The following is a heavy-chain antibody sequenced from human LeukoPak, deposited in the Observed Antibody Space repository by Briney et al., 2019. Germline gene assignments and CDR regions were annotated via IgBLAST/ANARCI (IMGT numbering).Heavy chain of an antibody. CDR1: GFTFRNYW. Sequence: PGGSLRLSCAASGFTFRNYWMGWVRQAPGKGLEWVANIKEDGSQIYYVDSVKGRFTISRDNAKNSVYLQMNSLRAEDTAVYYCAGSSGWLFDYWGQGTLVAVSS. CDR2: IKEDGSQI. D-gene: IGHD6-19*01. V-gene: IGHV3-7*01. CDR3: AGSSGWLFDY. J-gene: IGHJ4*02.